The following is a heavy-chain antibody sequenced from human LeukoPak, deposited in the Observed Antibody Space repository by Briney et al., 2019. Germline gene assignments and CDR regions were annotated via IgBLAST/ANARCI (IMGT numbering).Heavy chain of an antibody. D-gene: IGHD4-17*01. CDR2: IMPLFGTA. J-gene: IGHJ5*02. CDR1: GGTFNNSA. V-gene: IGHV1-69*05. Sequence: SVKVSCKTSGGTFNNSAISWVRQAPGQGLEWLGGIMPLFGTAGYAQKFQGRVTITKNESTRTVYLELTSLTSDDTAVYYCARDVHGDYGSGWFDPWGQGTLVSVSS. CDR3: ARDVHGDYGSGWFDP.